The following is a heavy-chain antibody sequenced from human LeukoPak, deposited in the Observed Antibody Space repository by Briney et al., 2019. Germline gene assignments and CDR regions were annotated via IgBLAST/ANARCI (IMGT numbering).Heavy chain of an antibody. CDR3: ASQSIAVAGV. V-gene: IGHV3-7*01. CDR1: GLSFSTYW. CDR2: IKEDGSER. Sequence: GGSLRLSCVTSGLSFSTYWMSWVRQAPGKGLEWVANIKEDGSERYSLDSVKGRFTISRDNSKNTLYLQMDSLRAEDTAVYYCASQSIAVAGVWGQGTLVTVSS. J-gene: IGHJ4*02. D-gene: IGHD6-19*01.